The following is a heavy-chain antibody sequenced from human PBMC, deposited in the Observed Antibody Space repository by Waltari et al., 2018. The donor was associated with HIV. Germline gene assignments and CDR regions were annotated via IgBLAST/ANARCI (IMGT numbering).Heavy chain of an antibody. CDR2: IYHPGCT. CDR3: VRVVSDGNGSSWLDP. Sequence: QVQLQESGPGQVEPSETLSLTCAISGGSISTYNWWSWVRQPPGKGLEWIGEIYHPGCTNYNKSLKSRVTILVDKSKNQFSLELRSVTAADTAVYYCVRVVSDGNGSSWLDPWGQGTLVTVSS. D-gene: IGHD2-21*01. V-gene: IGHV4-4*02. J-gene: IGHJ5*02. CDR1: GGSISTYNW.